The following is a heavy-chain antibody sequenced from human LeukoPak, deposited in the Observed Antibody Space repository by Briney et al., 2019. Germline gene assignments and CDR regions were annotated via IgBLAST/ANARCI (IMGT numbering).Heavy chain of an antibody. CDR2: IHTGGTT. J-gene: IGHJ5*02. Sequence: PGGSLRLSCAASGFDVSFNYVGWVRQAPGKGLEWVSVIHTGGTTHYADSVKGRFTISRDNAKNSLYLQMNSLRAEDTAVYYCARSLLAAAGPNWFDPWGQGTLVTVSS. CDR3: ARSLLAAAGPNWFDP. V-gene: IGHV3-53*01. D-gene: IGHD6-13*01. CDR1: GFDVSFNY.